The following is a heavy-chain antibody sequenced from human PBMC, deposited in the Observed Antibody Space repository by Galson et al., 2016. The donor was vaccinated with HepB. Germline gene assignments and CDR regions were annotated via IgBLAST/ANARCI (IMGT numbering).Heavy chain of an antibody. CDR1: GDSVSNNSAA. Sequence: CAISGDSVSNNSAAWNWIRQSPSRGLEWLGRTFYRSKWYYEYGASVKGRITINADTSKNQFSLQLNSVTPEDTASYYCARAASGRRDWFDPWGRETLVTVAS. CDR2: TFYRSKWYY. J-gene: IGHJ5*02. CDR3: ARAASGRRDWFDP. D-gene: IGHD2-15*01. V-gene: IGHV6-1*01.